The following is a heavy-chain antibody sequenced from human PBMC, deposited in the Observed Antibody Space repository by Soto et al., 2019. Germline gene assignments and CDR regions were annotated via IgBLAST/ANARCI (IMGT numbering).Heavy chain of an antibody. D-gene: IGHD5-18*01. Sequence: GGSLRLSCAASGFTFSTYAMSWVRQAPGKGLGWVSTINTSSSSTIYYADSVKGRFTISRDNAKNSLYLQMNSLRDEDTAVYYCARDVGYSYGPIDYWGQGTLVTVSS. CDR2: INTSSSSTI. CDR3: ARDVGYSYGPIDY. V-gene: IGHV3-48*02. CDR1: GFTFSTYA. J-gene: IGHJ4*02.